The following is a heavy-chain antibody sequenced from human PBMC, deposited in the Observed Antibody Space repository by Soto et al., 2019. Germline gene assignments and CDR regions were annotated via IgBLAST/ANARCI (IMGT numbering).Heavy chain of an antibody. CDR1: GYFISSSHW. V-gene: IGHV4-28*05. D-gene: IGHD4-4*01. CDR2: INYSGSF. J-gene: IGHJ4*02. CDR3: ARIATTTLGGPIDY. Sequence: QVQVQESGPGLVKASDTLSLTCRVSGYFISSSHWWGWIRQPPGKGLEWIGHINYSGSFYHDPSLRSRVTMSLDTSKHQFSLRLSSVTAVDTAVYYCARIATTTLGGPIDYWGRRTLVTVSS.